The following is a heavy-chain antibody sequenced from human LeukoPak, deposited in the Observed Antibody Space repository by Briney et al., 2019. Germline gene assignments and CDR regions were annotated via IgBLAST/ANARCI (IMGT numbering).Heavy chain of an antibody. CDR1: GFTFTSSA. D-gene: IGHD6-13*01. J-gene: IGHJ4*02. V-gene: IGHV1-58*01. Sequence: SVKVSCKASGFTFTSSAVQWVRQARGQRLEWIGWIVVGSGNTNYAQKFQERVTITRDMSTSTAYMELSSLRSEGTAVYYCAADSIAAANFDYWGQGTLVTVSS. CDR3: AADSIAAANFDY. CDR2: IVVGSGNT.